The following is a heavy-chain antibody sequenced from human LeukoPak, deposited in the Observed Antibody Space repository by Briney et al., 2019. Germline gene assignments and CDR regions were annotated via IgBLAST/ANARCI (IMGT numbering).Heavy chain of an antibody. CDR3: ARGNPYYYGSSGYSAFDI. D-gene: IGHD3-22*01. CDR1: GFTFSSYG. V-gene: IGHV3-33*01. CDR2: IWYDGINK. J-gene: IGHJ3*02. Sequence: GGSLRLSCAASGFTFSSYGMHWVRQAPGKGLEWGSVIWYDGINKYYADSVKGRFTISRDNSKNTLYLQMNSLRAEDTAVYYCARGNPYYYGSSGYSAFDIWGQGTMVTVSS.